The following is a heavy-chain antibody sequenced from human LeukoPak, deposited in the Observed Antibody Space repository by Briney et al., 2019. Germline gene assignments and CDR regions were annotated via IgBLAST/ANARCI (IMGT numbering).Heavy chain of an antibody. CDR1: GGSILTTNW. V-gene: IGHV4-4*02. CDR2: VHLSGAS. D-gene: IGHD2-21*01. Sequence: SGTLSLTCAVSGGSILTTNWWSWVRQPPGKGLEWIGEVHLSGASNYNPSLKSRVNMSIDKSKNQLSLELTSVTGADTAIYYYTRESVAFSPFGFWGQGTLVTVSS. CDR3: TRESVAFSPFGF. J-gene: IGHJ4*02.